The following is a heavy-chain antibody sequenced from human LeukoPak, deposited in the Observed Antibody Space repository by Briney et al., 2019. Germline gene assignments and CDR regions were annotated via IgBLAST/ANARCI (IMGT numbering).Heavy chain of an antibody. V-gene: IGHV4-59*08. J-gene: IGHJ5*02. Sequence: KPSETLSLTCTVSGVSISSYYWSWIRQPPGKGLEWIGYIYYSGSTYYNPSLKSRGTISVDTSKNQFSLKLSSVTAADTAVYYCARATSWECSGGSCYYNWFDPWGQGTLVTVSS. D-gene: IGHD2-15*01. CDR2: IYYSGST. CDR3: ARATSWECSGGSCYYNWFDP. CDR1: GVSISSYY.